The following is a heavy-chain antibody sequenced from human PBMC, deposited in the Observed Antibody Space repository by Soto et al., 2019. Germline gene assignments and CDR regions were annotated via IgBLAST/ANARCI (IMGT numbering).Heavy chain of an antibody. Sequence: QVQLVESGGGVVQPGRSLRLSCAASGFTFSNYAFHWVRQAPGKGLEWVAVISSDGSHKNYADSVKGRFTISRDNSKNTLYLQMDSVRTEDTAVYYCARDGTVSTPSKNRYGMDVWGQGTTVTVSS. CDR1: GFTFSNYA. V-gene: IGHV3-30*04. D-gene: IGHD1-1*01. CDR3: ARDGTVSTPSKNRYGMDV. CDR2: ISSDGSHK. J-gene: IGHJ6*02.